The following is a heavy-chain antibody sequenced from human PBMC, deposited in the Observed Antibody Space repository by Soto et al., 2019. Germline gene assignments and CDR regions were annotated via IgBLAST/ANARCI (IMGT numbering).Heavy chain of an antibody. CDR1: GDSISSSNSH. CDR3: VRYDRINMKPYSPEGFHI. CDR2: VYYGGAIFYSGNI. Sequence: SETLSLTCTVSGDSISSSNSHWGWTRQPPGKGLEYIGSVYYGGAIFYSGNIYYNPSLKSRVTISVDTSKNQFSLRLSSVTAADIGVYYCVRYDRINMKPYSPEGFHIWGQGTMVPSPQ. V-gene: IGHV4-39*01. J-gene: IGHJ3*02. D-gene: IGHD3-3*02.